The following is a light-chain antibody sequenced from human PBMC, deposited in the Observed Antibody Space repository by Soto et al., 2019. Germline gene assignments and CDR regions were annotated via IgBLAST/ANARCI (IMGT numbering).Light chain of an antibody. CDR1: QSISSW. Sequence: DLQMTQSPSTLSASVGDRVTITCRASQSISSWLAWYQQKPGKAPKLLIYDASSLESGVPSRFSGSGSGTEFTLTISSLQPDDFATYYCQQYNGAFGQGTKLEIK. CDR3: QQYNGA. V-gene: IGKV1-5*01. J-gene: IGKJ2*01. CDR2: DAS.